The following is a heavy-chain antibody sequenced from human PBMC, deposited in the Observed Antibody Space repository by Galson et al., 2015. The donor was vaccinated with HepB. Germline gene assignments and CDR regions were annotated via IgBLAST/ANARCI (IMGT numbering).Heavy chain of an antibody. CDR3: ARRISLVRGIITSPDYYYGMDV. Sequence: SLRLSCAGSEFTFSSYWMNWVRQAPGKGLEWVAHINPDGSEEYYAASLKGRFTISRDNAKNSLYLQMDSRRAEDTAVYYCARRISLVRGIITSPDYYYGMDVWGQGTTVTVAS. CDR1: EFTFSSYW. J-gene: IGHJ6*02. CDR2: INPDGSEE. D-gene: IGHD3-10*01. V-gene: IGHV3-7*03.